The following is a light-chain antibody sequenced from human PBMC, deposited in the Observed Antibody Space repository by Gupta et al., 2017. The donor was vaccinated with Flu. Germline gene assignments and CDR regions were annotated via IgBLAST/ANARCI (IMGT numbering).Light chain of an antibody. CDR1: QSVRSN. V-gene: IGKV3-15*01. CDR3: QQYNNRPRTFLGPS. CDR2: GAS. Sequence: GERATFYCRASQSVRSNLALSQLIPGQAPRLLIDGASTRATGIPARVSGSGSGTEFTLTISSLQSEDFAVYYCQQYNNRPRTFLGPSFGHRT. J-gene: IGKJ1*01.